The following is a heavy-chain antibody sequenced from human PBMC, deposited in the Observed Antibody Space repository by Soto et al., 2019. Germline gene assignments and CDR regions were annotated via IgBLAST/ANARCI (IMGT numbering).Heavy chain of an antibody. V-gene: IGHV4-31*03. D-gene: IGHD2-8*01. Sequence: QVQLQESGPGLVKPSQTLSLTCTVSGGSISSGGYYWSWIRQHPGKGLEWIGYIYYSGSTYYNPSLKSRVTISVDTSKNPFSLKLSSVTAADTAVYYCAREMRYCTNGVCSTDDYWGQGTLVTVSS. CDR1: GGSISSGGYY. CDR2: IYYSGST. CDR3: AREMRYCTNGVCSTDDY. J-gene: IGHJ4*02.